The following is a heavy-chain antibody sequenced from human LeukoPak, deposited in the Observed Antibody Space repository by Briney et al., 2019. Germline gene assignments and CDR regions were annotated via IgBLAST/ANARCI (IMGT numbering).Heavy chain of an antibody. V-gene: IGHV3-23*01. Sequence: GGSVRLSCAASGFTFSSYAMSWVRQAPGKGLEWVSAVTGSGGSTYYADSVKGRFSISRDNSKNTLYLQMNSLRAEDTAVYYCASKWELPAGLLDYWGQGTLVTVSS. D-gene: IGHD1-26*01. CDR1: GFTFSSYA. CDR3: ASKWELPAGLLDY. J-gene: IGHJ4*02. CDR2: VTGSGGST.